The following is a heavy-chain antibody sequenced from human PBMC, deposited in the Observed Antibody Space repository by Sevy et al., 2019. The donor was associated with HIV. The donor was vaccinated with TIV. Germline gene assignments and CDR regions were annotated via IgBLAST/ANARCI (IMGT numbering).Heavy chain of an antibody. Sequence: GGSLRLSCAASAFTFTTYAMGWVRQAPGKGLKWVSTLSGSGASTYYADSVKGRFTISRDNSKNTLFLQMDSLRAEVTAVYYCAKDFYDSSGYYPMEAFDIWGQGTMVTVSS. CDR1: AFTFTTYA. D-gene: IGHD3-22*01. CDR3: AKDFYDSSGYYPMEAFDI. J-gene: IGHJ3*02. V-gene: IGHV3-23*01. CDR2: LSGSGAST.